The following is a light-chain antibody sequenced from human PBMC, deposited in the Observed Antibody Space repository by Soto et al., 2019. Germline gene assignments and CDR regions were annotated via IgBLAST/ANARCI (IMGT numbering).Light chain of an antibody. Sequence: DIVMTHSPDSLTVSIGAMSTISCKSSQSVFYRSTKTNYLGWYQQKPGQRPRLLIYWASTREIGVPDRFSGSGSRTDFTLTISSLQAEDAAIYYCQQYYETPFTFGGGTKVDIK. V-gene: IGKV4-1*01. CDR3: QQYYETPFT. CDR1: QSVFYRSTKTNY. CDR2: WAS. J-gene: IGKJ4*01.